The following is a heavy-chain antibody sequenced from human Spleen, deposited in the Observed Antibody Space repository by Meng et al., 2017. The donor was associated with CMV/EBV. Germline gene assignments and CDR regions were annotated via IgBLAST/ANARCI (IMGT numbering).Heavy chain of an antibody. CDR2: ISDSGGST. D-gene: IGHD2-2*01. J-gene: IGHJ6*02. CDR3: ANGYCSSTSCYSVDYYYGMDV. Sequence: GGSLRLSCAASGFTFSNYVMSWVRQAPGKGLEWVSSISDSGGSTYYADSVKGRFTISRDNSKNTLYLQMNSLRAEDTAVYYCANGYCSSTSCYSVDYYYGMDVWGQGTTVTVSS. V-gene: IGHV3-23*01. CDR1: GFTFSNYV.